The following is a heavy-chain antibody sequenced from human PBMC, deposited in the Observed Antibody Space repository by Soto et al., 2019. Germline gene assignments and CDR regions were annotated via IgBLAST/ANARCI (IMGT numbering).Heavy chain of an antibody. CDR3: ARVRGFGELYYYFGMDV. CDR1: GFTFSSYW. V-gene: IGHV3-7*01. Sequence: GGSLRLSCAASGFTFSSYWMSWVRQAPGKGLEWVANIKQDGSEKYYVDSVKGRFTISRDNVKNSLYLQMNSLRAEDTAVYYCARVRGFGELYYYFGMDVLGQGTTVTVSS. J-gene: IGHJ6*02. D-gene: IGHD3-10*01. CDR2: IKQDGSEK.